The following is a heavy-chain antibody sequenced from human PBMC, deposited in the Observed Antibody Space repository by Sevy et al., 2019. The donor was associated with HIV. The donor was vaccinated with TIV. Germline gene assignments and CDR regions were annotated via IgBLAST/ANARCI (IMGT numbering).Heavy chain of an antibody. CDR3: ARDLVGATSD. CDR1: GFTFSSYV. CDR2: IWDDGSDK. J-gene: IGHJ4*02. V-gene: IGHV3-30*04. D-gene: IGHD1-26*01. Sequence: VGSLRLSCTASGFTFSSYVMHWVRQAPGKGLEWVALIWDDGSDKYYADSVKGRFTISRDNSKNMLYLQMNSLRPEDTAVYYCARDLVGATSDWGQGTLVTVSS.